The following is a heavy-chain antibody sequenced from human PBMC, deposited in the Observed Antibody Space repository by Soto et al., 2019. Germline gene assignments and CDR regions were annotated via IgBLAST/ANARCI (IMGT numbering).Heavy chain of an antibody. V-gene: IGHV1-69*12. CDR2: IMPVFRTP. CDR3: ARDNDRPQLGGNYYYILDV. J-gene: IGHJ6*02. D-gene: IGHD2-8*01. Sequence: QVHLEQSGAEVKKPGSSVKVSCKASGGTFRTAAVSWVRQAPGQGLEWLGGIMPVFRTPDYAQKFQGRVTITADESTSTDYMELSGLSSDDTAVYYCARDNDRPQLGGNYYYILDVWGQGTTITVSS. CDR1: GGTFRTAA.